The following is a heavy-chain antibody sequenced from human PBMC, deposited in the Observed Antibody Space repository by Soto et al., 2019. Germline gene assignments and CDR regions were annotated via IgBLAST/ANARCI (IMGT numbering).Heavy chain of an antibody. V-gene: IGHV4-34*01. CDR1: GGSFSGYY. J-gene: IGHJ4*02. CDR3: ARGIHYDSSGYARDY. CDR2: INHSGST. Sequence: QVQLQQWGAGLLKPSETLSLTCAVYGGSFSGYYWSWIRQPPGKGLEWIGEINHSGSTNYNPSLKRRVSIAVDTSKNRFSLQLSSVTAANTAVYYCARGIHYDSSGYARDYWGQGTLVTVSS. D-gene: IGHD3-22*01.